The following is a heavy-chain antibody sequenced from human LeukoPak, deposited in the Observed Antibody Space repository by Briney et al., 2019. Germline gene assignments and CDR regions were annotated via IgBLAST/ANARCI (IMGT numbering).Heavy chain of an antibody. CDR3: ARSRYYYDSSGSLYYFDY. CDR1: GGSISSSNW. Sequence: SETLSLTCAVSGGSISSSNWWSWVRQPPGRGLEWIGEIYHSGSTNYNPSLKSRVTISVDKSKNQFSLKLSSVTAADTALYYCARSRYYYDSSGSLYYFDYWGQGTLVTVSS. CDR2: IYHSGST. J-gene: IGHJ4*02. D-gene: IGHD3-22*01. V-gene: IGHV4-4*02.